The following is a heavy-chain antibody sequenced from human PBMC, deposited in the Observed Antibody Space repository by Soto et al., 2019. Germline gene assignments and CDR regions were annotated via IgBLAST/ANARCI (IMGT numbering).Heavy chain of an antibody. CDR2: ISSSNSTI. CDR1: GFIFSTYN. V-gene: IGHV3-48*02. Sequence: GGSLRLSCAASGFIFSTYNMNWVRQAPGKGLEWVSYISSSNSTIYYADSMKGRFTISRDNAKNSLYLQMNILRDEDSAVYYCARNAYGSSGSFHYWGQGTLVTVSS. D-gene: IGHD3-22*01. CDR3: ARNAYGSSGSFHY. J-gene: IGHJ4*02.